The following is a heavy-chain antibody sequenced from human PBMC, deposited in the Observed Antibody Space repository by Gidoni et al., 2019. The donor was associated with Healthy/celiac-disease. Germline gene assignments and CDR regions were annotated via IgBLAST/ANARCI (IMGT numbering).Heavy chain of an antibody. CDR2: IWYDGSNK. CDR3: ARDKVVISLHYYYYYGMDV. V-gene: IGHV3-33*01. J-gene: IGHJ6*02. CDR1: GFTVSSYG. D-gene: IGHD3-22*01. Sequence: QVQLVESGGGVVQPGRSLRLSGAASGFTVSSYGMHWVRQAPGKGLEWVAVIWYDGSNKYYADSVKGRFTISRDNSKNTLYLQMNSLRAEDTAVYYCARDKVVISLHYYYYYGMDVWGQGTTVTVSS.